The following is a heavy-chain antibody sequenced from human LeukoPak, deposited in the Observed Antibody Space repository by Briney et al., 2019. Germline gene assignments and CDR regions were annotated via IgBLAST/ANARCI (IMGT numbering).Heavy chain of an antibody. D-gene: IGHD4-17*01. Sequence: GGSLRLSCAASGFTFSSYAMSWVRQAPGKGLEWVSAISGSGGSTYYADSVKGRFTISRDNSKNTLYLQMNSLRAEDTAVYYCAKAPARFYDYGIQLRRENYYYYYYMDVWGKGTTVTVSS. V-gene: IGHV3-23*01. CDR1: GFTFSSYA. CDR3: AKAPARFYDYGIQLRRENYYYYYYMDV. CDR2: ISGSGGST. J-gene: IGHJ6*03.